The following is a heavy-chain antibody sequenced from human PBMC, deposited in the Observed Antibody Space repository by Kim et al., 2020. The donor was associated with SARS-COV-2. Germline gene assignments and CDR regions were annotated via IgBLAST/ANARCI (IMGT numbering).Heavy chain of an antibody. Sequence: SETLSLTCTVSGGSISSGGYYWSWIRQHPGKGLEWIGYIYYSGSTYYNPSLKSRVTISVDTSKNQFSLKLSSVTAADTAVYYCARTHGGNDPFDYWGQGTLVTVSS. CDR1: GGSISSGGYY. V-gene: IGHV4-31*03. D-gene: IGHD2-15*01. J-gene: IGHJ4*02. CDR3: ARTHGGNDPFDY. CDR2: IYYSGST.